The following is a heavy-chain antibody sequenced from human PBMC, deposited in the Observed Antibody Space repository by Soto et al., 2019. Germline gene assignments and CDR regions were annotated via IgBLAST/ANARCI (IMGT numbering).Heavy chain of an antibody. J-gene: IGHJ4*02. CDR1: GYSFTTYW. CDR2: IYPSDSDT. CDR3: ARHEYNSGWRYFDY. Sequence: PGESLKISCKASGYSFTTYWIGWVRQMPGKGLEWMGIIYPSDSDTRYSPSFQGQVTISADKSISTTHLQWRSLKAPDTAMYYCARHEYNSGWRYFDYWGQGTLVTVSS. D-gene: IGHD6-19*01. V-gene: IGHV5-51*01.